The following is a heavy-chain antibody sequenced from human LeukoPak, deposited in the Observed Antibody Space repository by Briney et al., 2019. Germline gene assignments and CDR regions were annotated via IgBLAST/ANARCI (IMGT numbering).Heavy chain of an antibody. CDR3: ARGGYSAMVKVLLTY. J-gene: IGHJ4*02. D-gene: IGHD5-18*01. CDR2: INPSGGST. V-gene: IGHV1-46*01. Sequence: GASVKVSCKASGYTFTSYYMHWVRQAPGQGLEWMGIINPSGGSTSYAQKFQGRVTMTRDTSTSTVYMELSSLRSEDTAVCYCARGGYSAMVKVLLTYWGQGTLVTVSS. CDR1: GYTFTSYY.